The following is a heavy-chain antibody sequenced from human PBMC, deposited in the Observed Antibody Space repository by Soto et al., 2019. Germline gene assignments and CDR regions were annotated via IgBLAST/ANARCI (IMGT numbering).Heavy chain of an antibody. V-gene: IGHV1-8*01. CDR2: MNAKSGDT. J-gene: IGHJ6*02. CDR3: ARGNPFNYAGFDV. Sequence: AHLEQSGAELKRPGPSGKVSCKASGYTFSDFDITWRGQAPGQGPEWTGWMNAKSGDTFFAQRFQGKFNMTWDTSLSTAYMEVGSLTSDDTAIYYCARGNPFNYAGFDVWGQGTTVAVSS. D-gene: IGHD3-16*01. CDR1: GYTFSDFD.